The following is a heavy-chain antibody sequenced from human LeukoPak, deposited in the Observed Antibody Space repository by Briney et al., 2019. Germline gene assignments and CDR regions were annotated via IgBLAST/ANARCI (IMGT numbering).Heavy chain of an antibody. J-gene: IGHJ4*02. CDR1: GFTFSSYA. CDR3: ARETYSSGCDY. Sequence: PGGSLRLSCAASGFTFSSYAMHWVRQAPGKGLEWVAVISYDGSNKYYADSVKGRFTISRDNSKNTLYLQMNSLRAEDTAVYYCARETYSSGCDYWGQGTLVTVSS. V-gene: IGHV3-30-3*01. D-gene: IGHD6-19*01. CDR2: ISYDGSNK.